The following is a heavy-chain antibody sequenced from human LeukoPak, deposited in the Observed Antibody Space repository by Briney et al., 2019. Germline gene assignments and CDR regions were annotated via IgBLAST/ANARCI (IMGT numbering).Heavy chain of an antibody. V-gene: IGHV3-53*01. CDR1: GFSVSDIY. CDR2: IYSAGST. Sequence: PGGSLRLSCAASGFSVSDIYMTWVRQAPGKGLEWVSVIYSAGSTYYADSVKGRFTISKDNSKNTVYLQMNSLRVEDTAVYYCAKGEATVAASFDFWGQGTLVTVSS. CDR3: AKGEATVAASFDF. J-gene: IGHJ4*02. D-gene: IGHD4-11*01.